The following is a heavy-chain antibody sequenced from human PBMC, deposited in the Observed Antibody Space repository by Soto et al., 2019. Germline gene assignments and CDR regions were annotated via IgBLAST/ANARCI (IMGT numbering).Heavy chain of an antibody. J-gene: IGHJ6*02. CDR3: AKDGLPIYSSSWYGLLYGMDV. CDR1: EFTFSSYG. D-gene: IGHD6-13*01. Sequence: GGSLRLSCAASEFTFSSYGMHWVRQAPGKGLEWVAVISYDGSNKYYADSVKGRFTISRDNSKNTLYLQMNSLRAEDTAVYYCAKDGLPIYSSSWYGLLYGMDVWGQGTTVTVSS. V-gene: IGHV3-30*18. CDR2: ISYDGSNK.